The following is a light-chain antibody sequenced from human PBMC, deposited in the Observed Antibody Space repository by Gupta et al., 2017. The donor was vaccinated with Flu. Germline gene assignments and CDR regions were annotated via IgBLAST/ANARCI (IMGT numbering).Light chain of an antibody. Sequence: VMTPSPVTLFVSPGERATLSCRASQSIGSSLAWYQQKPGQAPRLLIYDAATRAAGRPARCSGSGSGTEFSLTISSLHSEDFAVYYCQQYKNWPPWTFGPGTKVEI. CDR1: QSIGSS. J-gene: IGKJ1*01. CDR3: QQYKNWPPWT. V-gene: IGKV3-15*01. CDR2: DAA.